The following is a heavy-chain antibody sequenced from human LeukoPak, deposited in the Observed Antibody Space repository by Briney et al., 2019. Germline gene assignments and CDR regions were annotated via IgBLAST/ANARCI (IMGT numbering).Heavy chain of an antibody. CDR2: ITDSGGSA. Sequence: GGSLRLSCAASGLIFSNYAMTWVRQAPGKGLEYISSITDSGGSAYYADSVKGRFTLSRDNSRDTLYLHLNSLRAEDTALYYCAKGGLGQASGLDVWGQGTTVIVSS. J-gene: IGHJ6*02. CDR3: AKGGLGQASGLDV. CDR1: GLIFSNYA. D-gene: IGHD3-10*01. V-gene: IGHV3-23*01.